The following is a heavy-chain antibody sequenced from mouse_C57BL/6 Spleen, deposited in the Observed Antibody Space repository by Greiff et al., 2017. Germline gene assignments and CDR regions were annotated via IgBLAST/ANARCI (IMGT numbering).Heavy chain of an antibody. V-gene: IGHV1-55*01. D-gene: IGHD2-1*01. J-gene: IGHJ4*01. Sequence: QVQLQQPGAELVKPGASVKMSCKASGYTFTSYWITWVKQRPGQGLEWIGDIYPGSGSTNYNEKFKSKATLTVDTSSSTAYMQLSSLTSEDSAVYYCARSDGNYSYYAMDYWGQGTSVTVSS. CDR3: ARSDGNYSYYAMDY. CDR2: IYPGSGST. CDR1: GYTFTSYW.